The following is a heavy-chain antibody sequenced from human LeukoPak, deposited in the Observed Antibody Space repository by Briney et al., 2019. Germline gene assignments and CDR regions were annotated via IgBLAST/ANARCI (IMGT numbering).Heavy chain of an antibody. CDR1: GYSFTTYW. CDR3: ARLPYGSGSNGYFDY. CDR2: IFPGDSET. J-gene: IGHJ4*02. Sequence: GESLKISCKGSGYSFTTYWIGWVRQMPGKGLEWIGIIFPGDSETTYSPSFQGQVTISADKSISTAYLQWSSLKASDTAMYYCARLPYGSGSNGYFDYWGQGTLVTVSS. V-gene: IGHV5-51*01. D-gene: IGHD3-10*01.